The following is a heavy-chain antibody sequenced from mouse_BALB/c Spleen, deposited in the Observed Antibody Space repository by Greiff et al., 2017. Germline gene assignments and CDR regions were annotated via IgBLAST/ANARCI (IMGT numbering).Heavy chain of an antibody. CDR2: ISSGSSTI. Sequence: EVQVVESGGGLVQPGGSRKLSCAASGFTFSSFGMHWVRQAPEKGLEWVAYISSGSSTIYYADTVKGRFTISRDNPKNTLFLQMTSLRSEDTAMYYCARWNYRYDGYYAMDYWGQGTSVTVSS. CDR1: GFTFSSFG. V-gene: IGHV5-17*02. CDR3: ARWNYRYDGYYAMDY. J-gene: IGHJ4*01. D-gene: IGHD2-14*01.